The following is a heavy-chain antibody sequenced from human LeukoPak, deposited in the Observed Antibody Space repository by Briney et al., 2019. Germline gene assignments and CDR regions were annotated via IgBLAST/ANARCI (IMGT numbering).Heavy chain of an antibody. CDR1: GFTFSNYA. J-gene: IGHJ4*02. Sequence: TGGSLRLSCAAPGFTFSNYAMNWVRQAPGKGLEWVSGISDSGGSTYYTDSVKGRFTISRDNSKNTLYVQMKSLRAEDTAVYYCARGGRYGDYVVYWGQGTLVTVSS. CDR2: ISDSGGST. CDR3: ARGGRYGDYVVY. V-gene: IGHV3-23*01. D-gene: IGHD1-26*01.